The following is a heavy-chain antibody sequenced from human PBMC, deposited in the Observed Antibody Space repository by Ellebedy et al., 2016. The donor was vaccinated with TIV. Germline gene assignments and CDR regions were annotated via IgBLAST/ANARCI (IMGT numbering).Heavy chain of an antibody. Sequence: MPSETLSLTCTVSGGSISSSSYYWGWIRQPPGKGLEWIGSIYYSGSTYYNPSLKSRVTISVDTSKNQFSLRLTSVTAADTAVYYCARDSDMVAATHYFDYWGQGTLVTVSA. J-gene: IGHJ4*02. CDR3: ARDSDMVAATHYFDY. D-gene: IGHD2-15*01. V-gene: IGHV4-39*07. CDR2: IYYSGST. CDR1: GGSISSSSYY.